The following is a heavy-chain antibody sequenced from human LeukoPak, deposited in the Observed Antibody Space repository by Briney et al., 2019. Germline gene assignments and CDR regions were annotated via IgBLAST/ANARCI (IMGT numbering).Heavy chain of an antibody. D-gene: IGHD3-3*01. CDR2: IYYSGST. V-gene: IGHV4-59*08. CDR1: GGSMRSYY. J-gene: IGHJ5*02. CDR3: ARQGITIFGVVTPASWFDP. Sequence: TSSETLSLTCTVSGGSMRSYYWSWIRQPPGKGLEWIGYIYYSGSTYYNPSLKSRVTISVDTSKNQFSLKLSSVTAADTAVYYCARQGITIFGVVTPASWFDPWGQGTLVTVSS.